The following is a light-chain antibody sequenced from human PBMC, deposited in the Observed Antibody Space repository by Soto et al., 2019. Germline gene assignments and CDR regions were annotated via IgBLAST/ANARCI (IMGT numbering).Light chain of an antibody. CDR1: QKISNKY. J-gene: IGKJ3*01. CDR2: GAS. Sequence: EIVLTQSPGILSLSPGERATLSCRASQKISNKYLAWYQQKPGQAPRLLIFGASTRATGIPDRFVGRGSGTDFTLTISRLEPEDFAVYYRQQYDLALNFGPGTKVEIK. V-gene: IGKV3-20*01. CDR3: QQYDLALN.